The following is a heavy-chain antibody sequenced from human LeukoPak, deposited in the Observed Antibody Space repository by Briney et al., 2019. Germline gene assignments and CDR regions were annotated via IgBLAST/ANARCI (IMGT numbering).Heavy chain of an antibody. CDR2: VYYSGST. J-gene: IGHJ5*02. Sequence: SETLSLTCTVSGGSISNYYWTWIRQPPGKGLEWIGYVYYSGSTKYNPSLKSRVTISVDTSKNQFSLKLSSVTAADTAVYYCARRGGRGSSYWFDPWGQGTLVTVSS. CDR3: ARRGGRGSSYWFDP. CDR1: GGSISNYY. V-gene: IGHV4-59*08. D-gene: IGHD1-26*01.